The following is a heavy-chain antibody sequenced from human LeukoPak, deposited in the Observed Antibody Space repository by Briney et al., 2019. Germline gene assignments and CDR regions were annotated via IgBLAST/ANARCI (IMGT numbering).Heavy chain of an antibody. CDR1: GGTFSSYA. CDR3: TSGAAGNEGREELFDY. D-gene: IGHD1-1*01. Sequence: SVKVSCKASGGTFSSYAISWVRQAPGQGLEWMGRIIPIFGTANYAQKFQGRVTITTDESTSTAYMELSSLRSEDTAVYYCTSGAAGNEGREELFDYWGQGTPVTVSS. J-gene: IGHJ4*02. CDR2: IIPIFGTA. V-gene: IGHV1-69*05.